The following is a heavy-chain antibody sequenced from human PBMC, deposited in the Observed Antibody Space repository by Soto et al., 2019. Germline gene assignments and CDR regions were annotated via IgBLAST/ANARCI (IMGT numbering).Heavy chain of an antibody. CDR3: ACIFSGGYGYGFYYYGMDV. J-gene: IGHJ6*02. CDR1: GGSISSSSYY. D-gene: IGHD5-18*01. Sequence: NPSETLSLTCTVSGGSISSSSYYWGWIRQPPGKGLEWIGSIYYSGSTYYNPALKSRVTISVDTSKNQFSLKLSSVTAADTAVYYCACIFSGGYGYGFYYYGMDVWGQGTTVTVS. V-gene: IGHV4-39*01. CDR2: IYYSGST.